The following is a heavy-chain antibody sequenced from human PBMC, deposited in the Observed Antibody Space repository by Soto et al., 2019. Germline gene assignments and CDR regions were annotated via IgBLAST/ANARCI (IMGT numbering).Heavy chain of an antibody. CDR1: GYTFTSYW. CDR2: IYPGDSDT. D-gene: IGHD3-10*01. J-gene: IGHJ3*02. CDR3: ARSITMVRGPYDAFDI. V-gene: IGHV5-51*01. Sequence: GESLKISCKGSGYTFTSYWIGWVRQMPGKGLEWMGFIYPGDSDTRYSPSFQGQVTISADKFLSTAYLQWSSLKASDTAMYYCARSITMVRGPYDAFDIWGQGTMVTVSS.